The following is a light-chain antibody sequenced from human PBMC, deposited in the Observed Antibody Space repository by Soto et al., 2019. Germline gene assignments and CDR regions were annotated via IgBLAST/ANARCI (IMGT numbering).Light chain of an antibody. V-gene: IGKV3-11*01. CDR2: DAS. Sequence: EIALTQSPATLSLSAGEGATLTCRASQSVSSYLAWYQQKPGQAPRLLIYDASNRATGIPARFSGSGSGTDFTLTISSLEPEDFAVYYCQQRGNWPLTFGGGTKVDIK. CDR1: QSVSSY. CDR3: QQRGNWPLT. J-gene: IGKJ4*01.